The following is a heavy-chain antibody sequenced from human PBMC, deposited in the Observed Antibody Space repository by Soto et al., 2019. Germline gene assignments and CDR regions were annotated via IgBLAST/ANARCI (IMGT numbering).Heavy chain of an antibody. V-gene: IGHV3-33*01. J-gene: IGHJ4*02. CDR2: IWYDGSKK. D-gene: IGHD1-26*01. Sequence: GGSLRLSCAASGFTFSSYGMNWVRQAPGKGLEWVAVIWYDGSKKYYADSVKGRFTISRDNSMNTLDLQMNSLRAEDTAVYYCARDIVSYFDYWGQGTLVTVSS. CDR1: GFTFSSYG. CDR3: ARDIVSYFDY.